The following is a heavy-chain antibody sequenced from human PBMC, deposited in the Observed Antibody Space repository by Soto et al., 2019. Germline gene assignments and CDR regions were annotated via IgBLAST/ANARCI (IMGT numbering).Heavy chain of an antibody. V-gene: IGHV1-24*01. Sequence: GASVKVSCKVSGYTLTELSMHWVRQAPGKGLEWMGGFDPEDGETIYAQKFQGRVTMTEDTSTDTAYMELSSLRSEDTAVYYCATVGDYSYLSWFDPWGQGTLVTVSS. CDR1: GYTLTELS. CDR3: ATVGDYSYLSWFDP. J-gene: IGHJ5*02. CDR2: FDPEDGET. D-gene: IGHD4-17*01.